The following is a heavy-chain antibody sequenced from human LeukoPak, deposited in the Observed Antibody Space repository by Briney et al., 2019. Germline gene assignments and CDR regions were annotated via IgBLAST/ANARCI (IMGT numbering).Heavy chain of an antibody. D-gene: IGHD6-13*01. CDR2: ISGSGRYI. CDR3: ARDLMGIAYRGAFYY. CDR1: GVTFSDYYS. J-gene: IGHJ4*02. V-gene: IGHV3-21*04. Sequence: GGSLRLSCSASGVTFSDYYSMNWVRQAPGKGLEWVSVISGSGRYIYYGDSVKGRFTISRDNAKNSLYLQMNSLRAEDTAVYYCARDLMGIAYRGAFYYWGQGTLVTVSS.